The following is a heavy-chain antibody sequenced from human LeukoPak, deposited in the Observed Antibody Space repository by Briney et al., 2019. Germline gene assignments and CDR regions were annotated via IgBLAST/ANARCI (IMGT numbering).Heavy chain of an antibody. CDR3: ARTSLHYFGSRSSSLDVFDI. Sequence: GGSLRLSCAASGFTFSTYALHWIRQAPGKGLEWVAAITSDGSKKYYADSVKGRFTISRDNSKNTLYLQMNSLRADDTAVYFCARTSLHYFGSRSSSLDVFDIWGQGTMVTVSS. CDR1: GFTFSTYA. V-gene: IGHV3-30-3*01. CDR2: ITSDGSKK. D-gene: IGHD3-10*01. J-gene: IGHJ3*02.